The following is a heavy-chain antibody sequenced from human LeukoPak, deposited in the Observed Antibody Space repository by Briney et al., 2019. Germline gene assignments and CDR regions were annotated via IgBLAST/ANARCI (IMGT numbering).Heavy chain of an antibody. D-gene: IGHD2-21*02. CDR2: ISASAGTT. V-gene: IGHV3-23*01. CDR1: RFTFSNYA. J-gene: IGHJ4*02. Sequence: GGSLRLSCAASRFTFSNYAMTRVRQTPGQGLEWVSAISASAGTTYYADSVKGRFTISRDNSENTLYLQVSSLSAEDTAMYYCAKRDRPCSGDCSAPYYFDYWGQGTLVTVSS. CDR3: AKRDRPCSGDCSAPYYFDY.